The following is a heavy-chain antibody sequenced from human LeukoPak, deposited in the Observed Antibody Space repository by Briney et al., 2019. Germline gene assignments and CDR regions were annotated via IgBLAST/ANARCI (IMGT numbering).Heavy chain of an antibody. Sequence: GGSLRLSCAASGFTFSSYSMNWVRQAPGKGLEWVSSISSSSSYIYYADSVKGRFTISRDNAKNSLYLQMNGLRAEDTAVYYCARDLSGYMDVWGKGTTVTVSS. CDR2: ISSSSSYI. V-gene: IGHV3-21*01. CDR3: ARDLSGYMDV. CDR1: GFTFSSYS. J-gene: IGHJ6*03. D-gene: IGHD2/OR15-2a*01.